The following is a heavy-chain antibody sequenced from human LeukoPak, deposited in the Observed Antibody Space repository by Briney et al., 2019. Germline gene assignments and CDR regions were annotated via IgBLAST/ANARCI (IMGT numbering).Heavy chain of an antibody. V-gene: IGHV4-34*01. CDR2: INHSGST. CDR1: GGSFSGYY. D-gene: IGHD2-2*01. CDR3: ATEQLPEYYFDY. J-gene: IGHJ4*02. Sequence: TSETLSLTCAVYGGSFSGYYWSWIRQPPGKGLEWIGEINHSGSTNYNPSLKSRVTISVDTSKNQFSLKLSSVTAADTAVYYCATEQLPEYYFDYWGQGTLVTVSS.